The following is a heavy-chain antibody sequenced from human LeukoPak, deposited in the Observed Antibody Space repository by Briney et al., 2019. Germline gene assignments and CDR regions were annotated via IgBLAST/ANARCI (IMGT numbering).Heavy chain of an antibody. CDR2: IFPIFGTA. CDR3: AALVVKMGDAFDI. V-gene: IGHV1-69*13. J-gene: IGHJ3*02. CDR1: GGTFSSYA. Sequence: SVKVSCKASGGTFSSYAISWVRQAPGQGLEWMGGIFPIFGTANYAQKFQGRVTITADESTSTAYMELSSLRSEDTAVYYCAALVVKMGDAFDIWGQGTMVTVSS. D-gene: IGHD2-21*01.